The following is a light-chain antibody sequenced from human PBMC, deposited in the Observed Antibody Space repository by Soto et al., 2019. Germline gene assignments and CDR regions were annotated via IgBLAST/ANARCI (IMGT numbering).Light chain of an antibody. CDR1: QGISNY. CDR3: LQDSNYPWT. V-gene: IGKV1-17*03. J-gene: IGKJ1*01. CDR2: FAS. Sequence: DIQLTQSPSAMSASIGDGVTITCRASQGISNYLDWFQQHPGKVPKRLIYFASSLQSGVPSRFSGSGSRTQFTLTISSLQPEDFATYYCLQDSNYPWTFGQGTKVEI.